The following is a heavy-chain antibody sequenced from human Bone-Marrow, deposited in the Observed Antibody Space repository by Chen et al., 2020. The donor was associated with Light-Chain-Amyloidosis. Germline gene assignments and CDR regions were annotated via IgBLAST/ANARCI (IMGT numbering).Heavy chain of an antibody. V-gene: IGHV3-23*04. CDR2: VSGSTVST. Sequence: EGQLGESGGGLVQPGGSLRLSCATSGFNFSSFGMSWVRQAPGQGLEWVSTVSGSTVSTYYAGAVKGRFIISRDNSKSTLYLQMNSLRAGDTAVYFCTRKGGYFDFWGQGSLVTVSS. D-gene: IGHD3-10*01. J-gene: IGHJ4*02. CDR1: GFNFSSFG. CDR3: TRKGGYFDF.